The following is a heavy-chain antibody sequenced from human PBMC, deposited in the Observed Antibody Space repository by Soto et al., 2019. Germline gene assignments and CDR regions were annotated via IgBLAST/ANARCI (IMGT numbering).Heavy chain of an antibody. CDR3: ARGQDSRGPYYFDS. V-gene: IGHV4-34*01. J-gene: IGHJ4*02. Sequence: QVQLQQWGAGLLKPSETLSLTCAVYGGSFSGYYWSWIRQPPGKGLEWIGEINHSGSTNYNPSLKGRFTISVATSKNQFSLKLSSVTAADTAVYYCARGQDSRGPYYFDSWVQGTLDTVSS. CDR2: INHSGST. D-gene: IGHD3-22*01. CDR1: GGSFSGYY.